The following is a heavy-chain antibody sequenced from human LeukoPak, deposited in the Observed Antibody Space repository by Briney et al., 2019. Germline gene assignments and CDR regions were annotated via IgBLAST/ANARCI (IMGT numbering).Heavy chain of an antibody. CDR3: AKDPVNCSSTSCSHYYYYYYMDV. CDR2: IRYDGSNK. Sequence: GSLRLSCAASGFTFSSYGMHWVRQAPGKGLEWVAFIRYDGSNKYYADSVKGRFTISRDNSKNTLYLQMNSLRAEDTAVYYCAKDPVNCSSTSCSHYYYYYYMDVWGKGTTVTVSS. J-gene: IGHJ6*03. V-gene: IGHV3-30*02. D-gene: IGHD2-2*01. CDR1: GFTFSSYG.